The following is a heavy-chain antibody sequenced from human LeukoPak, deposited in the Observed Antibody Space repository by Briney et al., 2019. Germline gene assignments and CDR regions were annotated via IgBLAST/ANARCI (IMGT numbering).Heavy chain of an antibody. Sequence: GESLKISCKGSGYSFTSYWIGWVRQMPGKGLEWMGIIYPGDSDTRYSPSFQGQVTISADKSISTAYLQWSSLKASDTAMYYCARQGRYSDWLLSSFDYWGQGTLVTVSS. D-gene: IGHD3-9*01. CDR2: IYPGDSDT. CDR3: ARQGRYSDWLLSSFDY. CDR1: GYSFTSYW. J-gene: IGHJ4*02. V-gene: IGHV5-51*01.